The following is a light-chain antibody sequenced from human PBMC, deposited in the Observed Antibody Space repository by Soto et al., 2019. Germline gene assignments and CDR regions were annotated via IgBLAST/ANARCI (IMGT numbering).Light chain of an antibody. Sequence: DIVMTQSPDSLAVSLGERTTINCKSSQSVLYTSNNKNYLAWYQQKPGQPPKLLIYWASTRESGVPDRFSGSGSGKDFTLTIGSLQAEDVAVYYCQQYYSSPLTFGGGTEVEIK. CDR2: WAS. CDR1: QSVLYTSNNKNY. CDR3: QQYYSSPLT. V-gene: IGKV4-1*01. J-gene: IGKJ4*01.